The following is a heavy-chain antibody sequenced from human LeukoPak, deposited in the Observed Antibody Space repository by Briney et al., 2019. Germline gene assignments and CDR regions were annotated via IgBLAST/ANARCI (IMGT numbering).Heavy chain of an antibody. D-gene: IGHD4-17*01. V-gene: IGHV4-30-4*08. J-gene: IGHJ6*02. CDR2: IYYSGST. CDR1: GGSISSGDYY. CDR3: ARDPTDGDYGAYYYGMDV. Sequence: SQTLSLSCTVSGGSISSGDYYWSWIRQPPGKGLEWIGYIYYSGSTYYNPSLKSRVTISVDTSKNQFSLKLSSVTAADTAVYYCARDPTDGDYGAYYYGMDVWDQGTTVTVSS.